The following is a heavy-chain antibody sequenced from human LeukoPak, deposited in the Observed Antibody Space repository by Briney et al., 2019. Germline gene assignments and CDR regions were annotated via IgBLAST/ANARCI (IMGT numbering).Heavy chain of an antibody. CDR3: AKHVWPRIAVAFVFDP. V-gene: IGHV1-2*02. D-gene: IGHD6-19*01. CDR1: GSTFSSYA. CDR2: INPNSGGT. J-gene: IGHJ5*02. Sequence: ASVKVSCKASGSTFSSYAISWVRQAPGQGLEWMGWINPNSGGTNYAQKFQGRVTMTRDTSISTAYMELSRLRSDDTAVYYCAKHVWPRIAVAFVFDPWGQGTLVTVSS.